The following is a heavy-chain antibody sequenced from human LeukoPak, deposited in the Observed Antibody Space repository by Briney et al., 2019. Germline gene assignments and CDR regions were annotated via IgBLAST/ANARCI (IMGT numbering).Heavy chain of an antibody. V-gene: IGHV1-2*02. CDR3: ARVVVRGVQSFDY. Sequence: ASVKVSCKASGYTFTGYYMHWVRQAPGQGLEWMGWINPNSGGTNYAQKFQGRVTMTRNTSISTAYMELSRLRSDDTAVYYCARVVVRGVQSFDYWGQGTLVTVSS. CDR1: GYTFTGYY. J-gene: IGHJ4*02. CDR2: INPNSGGT. D-gene: IGHD3-10*01.